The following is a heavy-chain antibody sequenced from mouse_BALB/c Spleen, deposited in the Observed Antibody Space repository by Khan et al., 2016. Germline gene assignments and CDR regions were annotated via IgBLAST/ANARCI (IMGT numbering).Heavy chain of an antibody. Sequence: EVKLLESGPELVKPGASVKISCKASGYTFTDYNMHWVKQSHGKSLEWNGYIYPYNGDSGCNQKFKSKATLTVANSSSTAYVELRSLTSEAHADYYCARSGGWLFDYWGQGTTLTVSS. CDR3: ARSGGWLFDY. J-gene: IGHJ2*01. D-gene: IGHD2-3*01. V-gene: IGHV1S29*02. CDR2: IYPYNGDS. CDR1: GYTFTDYN.